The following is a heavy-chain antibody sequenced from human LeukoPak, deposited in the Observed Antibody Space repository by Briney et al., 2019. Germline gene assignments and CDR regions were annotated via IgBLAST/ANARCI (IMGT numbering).Heavy chain of an antibody. J-gene: IGHJ5*02. V-gene: IGHV4-30-2*01. CDR2: IYHSGST. Sequence: PSETLSLTCTVSGGSISSGGYYWSWIRQPPGKGLEWIGYIYHSGSTYYNPSLKSRVTMSVDTSKNQFSLKLSSVTAADTAVYYCARDLLYGDYGDNWFDPWGQGTLVTVSS. CDR1: GGSISSGGYY. CDR3: ARDLLYGDYGDNWFDP. D-gene: IGHD4-17*01.